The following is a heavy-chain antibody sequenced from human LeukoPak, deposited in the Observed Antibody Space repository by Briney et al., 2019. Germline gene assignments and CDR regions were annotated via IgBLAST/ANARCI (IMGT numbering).Heavy chain of an antibody. V-gene: IGHV4-31*03. J-gene: IGHJ5*02. CDR3: ASGEGSTWYANINWVDP. D-gene: IGHD6-13*01. CDR1: APSITRGGSD. CDR2: MSYSDST. Sequence: RSPTLSLTCTVSAPSITRGGSDSSWLRQQPGKGLEWIDYMSYSDSTYFNRSLKTRATISGVTSKTQFSLRLNSVTAAGTAVYYCASGEGSTWYANINWVDPGGLGPLVTVSS.